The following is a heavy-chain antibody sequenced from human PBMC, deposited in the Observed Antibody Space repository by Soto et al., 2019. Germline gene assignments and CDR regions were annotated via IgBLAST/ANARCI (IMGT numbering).Heavy chain of an antibody. V-gene: IGHV1-18*01. J-gene: IGHJ3*01. CDR3: ARDDARSGRARAFDG. CDR2: IRGFNGNT. Sequence: QVRLVQSGTVVTEPGASVKVSCKASGYTFSTYYISWVRQAPGQGLQWLGWIRGFNGNTLSPQEVQARVVMTMDTSATTAYMELTSLRAADTAVYYCARDDARSGRARAFDGWGQGTLVIVSS. D-gene: IGHD1-26*01. CDR1: GYTFSTYY.